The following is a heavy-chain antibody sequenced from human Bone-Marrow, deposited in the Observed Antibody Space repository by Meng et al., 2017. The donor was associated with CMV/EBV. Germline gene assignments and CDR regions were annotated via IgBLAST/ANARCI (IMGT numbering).Heavy chain of an antibody. D-gene: IGHD3-10*01. V-gene: IGHV3-20*01. CDR3: ARDATGSGYYYYGMDV. J-gene: IGHJ6*02. Sequence: GESLKISCDASGFTFDDYGMSWVRQASGKGLEWVSGIIWNGGSTGYADSVKGRFTISRDNAKNSLYLQMNSLRAEDTALYHCARDATGSGYYYYGMDVWGQGTTVTVSS. CDR1: GFTFDDYG. CDR2: IIWNGGST.